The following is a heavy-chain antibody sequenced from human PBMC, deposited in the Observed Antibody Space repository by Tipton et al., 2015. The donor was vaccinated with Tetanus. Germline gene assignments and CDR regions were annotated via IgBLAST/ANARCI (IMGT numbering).Heavy chain of an antibody. CDR3: ARRGGDFLTGYYDS. D-gene: IGHD3-9*01. CDR2: ISYSGNT. Sequence: TLSLTCTVSGGSISSGVYYWGWLRRDPGKGPEWIGRISYSGNTAYNPSLKSRVAISVDTSKNQFSLKLTSVTAADTAVYYCARRGGDFLTGYYDSWGQGTPVIVSS. J-gene: IGHJ4*02. CDR1: GGSISSGVYY. V-gene: IGHV4-39*01.